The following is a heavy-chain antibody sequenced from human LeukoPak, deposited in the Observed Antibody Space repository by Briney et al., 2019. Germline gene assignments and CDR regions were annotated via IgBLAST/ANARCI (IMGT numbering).Heavy chain of an antibody. J-gene: IGHJ3*02. CDR1: GYTFTSYD. CDR2: MNPNSGNT. D-gene: IGHD3-22*01. V-gene: IGHV1-8*03. CDR3: ARWCDSSGYFGLGGFDI. Sequence: RASVKVSCKASGYTFTSYDINWVRQATGQGLEWMGWMNPNSGNTGYAQKFQGRVTITRNTSISTAYMELSSLRSEDTAVYYCARWCDSSGYFGLGGFDIWGQGTMVTVSS.